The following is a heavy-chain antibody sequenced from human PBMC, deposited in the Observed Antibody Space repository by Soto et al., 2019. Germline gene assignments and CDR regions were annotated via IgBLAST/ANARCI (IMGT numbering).Heavy chain of an antibody. D-gene: IGHD3-10*01. V-gene: IGHV4-30-4*01. CDR2: IYYSGST. J-gene: IGHJ6*02. CDR3: ARDGGPGNYYYYGMDV. CDR1: GGSISSGDYY. Sequence: SETLSLTCTVSGGSISSGDYYWSWIRQPPGKGLEWIGYIYYSGSTYYNPSPKSRVTISVDTSKNQFSLKLSSVTAADTAVYYCARDGGPGNYYYYGMDVWGQGTTVTVSS.